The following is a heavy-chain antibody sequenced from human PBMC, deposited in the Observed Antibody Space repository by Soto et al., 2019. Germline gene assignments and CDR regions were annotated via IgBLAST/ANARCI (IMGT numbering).Heavy chain of an antibody. CDR2: IYHSGTT. V-gene: IGHV4-4*02. CDR1: GGSISSGNW. J-gene: IGHJ4*02. CDR3: ARDGPEQQLDYYFDY. Sequence: QVQLQESGPGLVKPSGTLSLTCAVSGGSISSGNWWSWVRQTPGKGREWIGEIYHSGTTKYNPSLKSRVTISVDESKNQFSLKLNSVTAADTAVYYCARDGPEQQLDYYFDYWGQGTLVTVSS. D-gene: IGHD6-13*01.